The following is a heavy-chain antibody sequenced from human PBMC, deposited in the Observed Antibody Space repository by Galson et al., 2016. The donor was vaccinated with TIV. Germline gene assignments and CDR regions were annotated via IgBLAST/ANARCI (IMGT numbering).Heavy chain of an antibody. V-gene: IGHV3-11*01. CDR2: ISSSGTTT. D-gene: IGHD2-15*01. Sequence: SLRLSCAASGFTFGDYYMSWIRQAPGKGLEWISYISSSGTTTYYIDSVKGRFTISRDNARNSLYLVMSSLRVEDAAVYFCAREGENRGSYIAYWGQGTLVTVSS. CDR3: AREGENRGSYIAY. CDR1: GFTFGDYY. J-gene: IGHJ4*02.